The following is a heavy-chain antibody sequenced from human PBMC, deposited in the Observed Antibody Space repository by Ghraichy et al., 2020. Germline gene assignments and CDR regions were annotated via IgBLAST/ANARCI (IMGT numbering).Heavy chain of an antibody. CDR1: GYTFVSHD. V-gene: IGHV1-8*01. CDR3: ARAMTTLSPGDY. Sequence: ASVKVSCKASGYTFVSHDISWVRQATGQGLDWMGWINPNSGDTGAAQKFQARLTMTRDTSADTAYMELTNLTSEDTAVYYCARAMTTLSPGDYWGQGTLVTV. CDR2: INPNSGDT. D-gene: IGHD2/OR15-2a*01. J-gene: IGHJ4*02.